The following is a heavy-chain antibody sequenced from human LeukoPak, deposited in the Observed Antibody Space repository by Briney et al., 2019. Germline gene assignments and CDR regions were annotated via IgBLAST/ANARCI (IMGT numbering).Heavy chain of an antibody. CDR3: ARRAAAGRYFDY. Sequence: SGGSLRLSCAVSGFTFSDYYMSWIRQAPGKGLEWVSYISSGGGTISHADSVKGRFTISRDNAENSLYLQMNSLRAEDTAVYYCARRAAAGRYFDYWGQGTLVTVSS. J-gene: IGHJ4*02. D-gene: IGHD6-13*01. CDR2: ISSGGGTI. CDR1: GFTFSDYY. V-gene: IGHV3-11*01.